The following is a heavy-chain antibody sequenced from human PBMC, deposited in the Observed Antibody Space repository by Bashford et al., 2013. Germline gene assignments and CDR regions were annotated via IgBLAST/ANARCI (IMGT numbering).Heavy chain of an antibody. CDR2: IYYSGSA. CDR1: GGSISSGGYY. V-gene: IGHV4-31*03. CDR3: ARAIQVSRHFDY. Sequence: SETLSLTCTVSGGSISSGGYYWSWIRQHPGKGLEWIGYIYYSGSAYYNPSLKSRITISIDTSKNHFSLKVSSVTAADRAVYYCARAIQVSRHFDYWGQGTLVTVSS. J-gene: IGHJ4*02. D-gene: IGHD5-18*01.